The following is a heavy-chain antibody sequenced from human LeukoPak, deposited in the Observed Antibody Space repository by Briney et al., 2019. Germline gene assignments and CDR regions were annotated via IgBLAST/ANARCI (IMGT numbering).Heavy chain of an antibody. V-gene: IGHV4-38-2*02. D-gene: IGHD4-23*01. J-gene: IGHJ4*02. Sequence: PSETLSLTCTVSGHSISSGYYWGWIRQPPGKGLEWIGSIYHSGSTYYNPSLKSRVTISVDTSKNQFSLKLSSVTAADTAVYYCARDRLGWPKIDYWGQGTLVTVSS. CDR2: IYHSGST. CDR3: ARDRLGWPKIDY. CDR1: GHSISSGYY.